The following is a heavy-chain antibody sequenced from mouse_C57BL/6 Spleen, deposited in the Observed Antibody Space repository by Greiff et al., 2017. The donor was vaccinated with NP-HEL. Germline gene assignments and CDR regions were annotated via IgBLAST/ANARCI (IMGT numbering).Heavy chain of an antibody. D-gene: IGHD2-10*02. CDR2: ISDGGSYT. J-gene: IGHJ3*01. Sequence: EVMLVESGGGLVKPGGSLKLSCAASGFTFSSYAMSWVRQTPEKRLEWVATISDGGSYTYYPDNVKGRFTISRDNAKNNLYLQMSHLKSEDTAMYYCARGDSIPFAYWGQGTLVTVSA. V-gene: IGHV5-4*03. CDR1: GFTFSSYA. CDR3: ARGDSIPFAY.